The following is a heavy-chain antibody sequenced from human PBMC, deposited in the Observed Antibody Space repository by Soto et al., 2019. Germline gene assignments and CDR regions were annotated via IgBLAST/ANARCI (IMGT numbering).Heavy chain of an antibody. CDR1: GGSFSAYY. D-gene: IGHD4-17*01. V-gene: IGHV4-34*01. Sequence: SETLSLTCAVYGGSFSAYYWSWIRQPPGKGLGWIGEVNHSGSTNYNPSLKSRVTISIDTSKNQFSLKLSSVTAADTAVYYCARVRMTTATFYYYYAMDVWGQGTTVTVSS. J-gene: IGHJ6*02. CDR3: ARVRMTTATFYYYYAMDV. CDR2: VNHSGST.